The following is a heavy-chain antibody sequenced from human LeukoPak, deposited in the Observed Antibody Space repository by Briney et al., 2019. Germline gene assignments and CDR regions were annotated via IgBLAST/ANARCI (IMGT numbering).Heavy chain of an antibody. V-gene: IGHV4-30-4*01. CDR2: IYYSGST. CDR3: ASLWPLGGRIGPRDDY. Sequence: PSETLSLTCTVSGGSISSGDYYWSWIRQPPGKGLEWIGYIYYSGSTYYNPSLKSRVTISVDTSKNQFSLKLSSVTAADTAVYYCASLWPLGGRIGPRDDYWGQGTLVTVSS. CDR1: GGSISSGDYY. J-gene: IGHJ4*02. D-gene: IGHD3-10*01.